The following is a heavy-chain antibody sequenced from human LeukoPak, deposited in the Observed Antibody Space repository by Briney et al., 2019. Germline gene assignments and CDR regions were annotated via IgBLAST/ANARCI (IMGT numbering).Heavy chain of an antibody. J-gene: IGHJ4*02. CDR1: GFAFNTYA. CDR2: ISFDGNTI. CDR3: ARSGGLQKFDW. V-gene: IGHV3-30-3*01. D-gene: IGHD4-11*01. Sequence: PGRSLRLSCAASGFAFNTYAMHWFRQAPGKGLEWVAVISFDGNTIHYADSVKGRFTISRDNSKNTLFLQMDNLRAEDTAVYYCARSGGLQKFDWWGQGTLVTVSS.